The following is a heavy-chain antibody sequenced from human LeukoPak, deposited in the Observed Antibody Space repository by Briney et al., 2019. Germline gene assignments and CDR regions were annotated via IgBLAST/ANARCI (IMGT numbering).Heavy chain of an antibody. V-gene: IGHV4-59*08. CDR3: ARWDDSAWAFGN. D-gene: IGHD6-19*01. CDR1: GGSISSYS. J-gene: IGHJ4*02. CDR2: RSHSGTT. Sequence: SETLSLTCIVSGGSISSYSWNWIRQSPGKGLEWIGYRSHSGTTSYSSSLKSRVTISVDTSKNQLSLKLTSVTAADTAVYYCARWDDSAWAFGNWGPGTLVTVSS.